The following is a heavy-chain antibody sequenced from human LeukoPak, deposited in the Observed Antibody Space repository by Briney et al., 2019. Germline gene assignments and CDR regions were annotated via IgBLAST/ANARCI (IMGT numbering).Heavy chain of an antibody. V-gene: IGHV3-21*01. J-gene: IGHJ3*01. CDR1: GFIFSSYA. Sequence: GESLRLSCRASGFIFSSYALNWVRRAPGQGLEWVSSISSSSGDIYYTDSVKGRFTTSRDNARKSLYLQMNSLRVEDTAVYYCVRDYGGSSGAFDLWGQGTMVTVSS. CDR2: ISSSSGDI. CDR3: VRDYGGSSGAFDL. D-gene: IGHD4-23*01.